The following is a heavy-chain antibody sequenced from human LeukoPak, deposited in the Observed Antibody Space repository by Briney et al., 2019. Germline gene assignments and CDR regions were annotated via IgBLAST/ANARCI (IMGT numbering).Heavy chain of an antibody. Sequence: PGGSLRLSCEVSGFTVSNNYISWVRQAPGKGLEWVSVIYSGGTTYYADSVKGRFTISRDNSKNTLYLQMNSLRAEDTAVYYCARSPWYFDYWGQGTLVTVSS. CDR3: ARSPWYFDY. J-gene: IGHJ4*02. CDR2: IYSGGTT. CDR1: GFTVSNNY. V-gene: IGHV3-66*01.